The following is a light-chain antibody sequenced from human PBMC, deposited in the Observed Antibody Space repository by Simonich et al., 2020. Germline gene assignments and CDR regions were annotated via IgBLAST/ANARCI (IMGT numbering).Light chain of an antibody. CDR1: SSDVGGYNY. V-gene: IGLV2-14*01. CDR2: DVS. CDR3: SSYTSSSTLV. J-gene: IGLJ3*02. Sequence: QSALTQPASVSGSPGQSITISCTGTSSDVGGYNYVSWYQQHPGKAPKLMIYDVSKRTSGVSNRVSGSKSGNTASLTISGRQAEDEADYYCSSYTSSSTLVFGGGTKLTVL.